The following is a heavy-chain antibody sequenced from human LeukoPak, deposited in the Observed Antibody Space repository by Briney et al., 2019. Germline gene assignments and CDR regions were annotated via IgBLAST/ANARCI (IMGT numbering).Heavy chain of an antibody. V-gene: IGHV1-2*02. CDR2: INPNTGGT. CDR1: GYSFTAHW. Sequence: ASVKVSCKASGYSFTAHWIHWVRQAPGQGLEGMGCINPNTGGTDYAQQFQGRVTLTSDTSTTTAYMGLSSLTSDDTAVYFCSRSSPTAGAVAYWGQGTQVTVSS. CDR3: SRSSPTAGAVAY. J-gene: IGHJ4*02. D-gene: IGHD6-13*01.